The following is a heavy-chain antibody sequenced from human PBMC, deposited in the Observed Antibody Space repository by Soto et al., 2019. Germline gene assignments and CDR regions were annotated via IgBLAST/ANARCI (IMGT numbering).Heavy chain of an antibody. D-gene: IGHD2-15*01. V-gene: IGHV4-59*08. CDR2: IHYSGST. Sequence: ETLSLTCTVSCGSISSYYWTWIRQPPGKRLEWIGYIHYSGSTNYSPSLKSRVTISVDTSKKQFSLKLSSVTAADTAVYYCARRIVILAADYGMDVWGQGTTVTVSS. CDR3: ARRIVILAADYGMDV. CDR1: CGSISSYY. J-gene: IGHJ6*02.